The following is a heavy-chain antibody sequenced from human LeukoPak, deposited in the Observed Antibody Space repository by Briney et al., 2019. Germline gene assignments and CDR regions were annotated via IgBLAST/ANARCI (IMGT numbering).Heavy chain of an antibody. D-gene: IGHD3-10*01. V-gene: IGHV3-21*01. CDR2: ISSSSSYI. CDR3: ARDDASYYGSGSFDY. Sequence: GGSLRLSCAASGFTFSSYSMNWVRQAPGKGLEWVSSISSSSSYIYYADSVKGRFTISRDNAKNSLYLQMNSLRAEDTAVYYCARDDASYYGSGSFDYWGQGTLVTVSS. J-gene: IGHJ4*02. CDR1: GFTFSSYS.